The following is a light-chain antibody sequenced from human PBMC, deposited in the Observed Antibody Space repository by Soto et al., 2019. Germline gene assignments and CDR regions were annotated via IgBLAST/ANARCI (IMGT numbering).Light chain of an antibody. CDR2: DAS. J-gene: IGKJ5*01. Sequence: EIVLTQSPATLSLSPGGRATLSCRASQSVSSYLACYQQKPGQAPRLLIYDASNRATGIPARFSGSGSGTDFTLTISSLEPEDFAVYYCQQRSNFGQGTRLEIK. CDR3: QQRSN. V-gene: IGKV3-11*01. CDR1: QSVSSY.